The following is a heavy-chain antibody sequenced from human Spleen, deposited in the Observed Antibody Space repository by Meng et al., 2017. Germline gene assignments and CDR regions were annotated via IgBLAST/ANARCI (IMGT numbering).Heavy chain of an antibody. CDR3: ASIEVAGSVLGY. J-gene: IGHJ4*02. Sequence: GSLRLSCTVSGGSISSYYWSWIRQPAGKGLEWIGRIYTSGSTNYNPSLRSRVTISVDTSKNQFSLKLTSVTAADTAVYYCASIEVAGSVLGYWGQGTLVTVSS. D-gene: IGHD6-19*01. V-gene: IGHV4-4*07. CDR1: GGSISSYY. CDR2: IYTSGST.